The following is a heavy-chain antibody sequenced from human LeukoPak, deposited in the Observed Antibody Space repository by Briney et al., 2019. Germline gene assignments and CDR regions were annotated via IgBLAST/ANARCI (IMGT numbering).Heavy chain of an antibody. Sequence: ASVKVSCKASGYTFTSYGISWVRQAPGQGLEWMGWISAYNGNTNYAQKLQGRVTMTTDTSTSTAYMELRSLRSDDTAVYYCAGEKWLVLSGVCDYWGQGTLVTVSS. CDR3: AGEKWLVLSGVCDY. D-gene: IGHD6-19*01. CDR1: GYTFTSYG. J-gene: IGHJ4*02. V-gene: IGHV1-18*01. CDR2: ISAYNGNT.